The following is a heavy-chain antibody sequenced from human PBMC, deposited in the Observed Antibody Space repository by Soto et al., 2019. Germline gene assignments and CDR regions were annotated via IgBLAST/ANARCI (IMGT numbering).Heavy chain of an antibody. D-gene: IGHD3-3*01. CDR2: INPDGTKT. V-gene: IGHV3-74*01. Sequence: GGSLRLSCAVSGLTFSAYWMHWVRQTPGKGLVWVSRINPDGTKTNYADSVEGRFTISRDNAKSTLYLQMNSLSAEDTAIYFCSSDAFGLRDTWGQGTLVTVSS. CDR3: SSDAFGLRDT. CDR1: GLTFSAYW. J-gene: IGHJ5*02.